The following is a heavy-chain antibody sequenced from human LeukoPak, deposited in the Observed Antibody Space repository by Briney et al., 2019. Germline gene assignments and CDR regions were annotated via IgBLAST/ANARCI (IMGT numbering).Heavy chain of an antibody. J-gene: IGHJ6*03. CDR2: IYYSGST. CDR3: ARAVAGTTPYYYYYMDV. CDR1: GGSISSYY. Sequence: SETLSLTCTVSGGSISSYYWSWIRQPPGKGLEWIGYIYYSGSTNYNPSLKSRVTISVDTSKNQFSLKLSSVTAADTAVYYCARAVAGTTPYYYYYMDVWGKGTTVTVSS. D-gene: IGHD6-19*01. V-gene: IGHV4-59*01.